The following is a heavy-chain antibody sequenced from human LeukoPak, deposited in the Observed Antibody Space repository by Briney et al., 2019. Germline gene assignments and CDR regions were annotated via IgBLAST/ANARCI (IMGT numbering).Heavy chain of an antibody. V-gene: IGHV3-7*01. CDR3: ARDDPGIFDY. Sequence: GGSLRLSCAASGFMFSSYWMSWVRQAPGKGLEWVADIKEDGSEKSYVDSVKGRFTISRDNAKNSLYLQMNTLRAEDTAVYYCARDDPGIFDYWGQGTLVTVSS. CDR1: GFMFSSYW. J-gene: IGHJ4*02. CDR2: IKEDGSEK.